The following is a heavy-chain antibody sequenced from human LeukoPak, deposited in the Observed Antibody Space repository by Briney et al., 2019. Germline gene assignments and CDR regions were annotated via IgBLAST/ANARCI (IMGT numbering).Heavy chain of an antibody. D-gene: IGHD2-15*01. CDR2: IIPIFGTA. J-gene: IGHJ5*02. V-gene: IGHV1-69*13. CDR3: ARDRMEPGGGSCYWFDP. Sequence: GASVKVSCKASGYSFTGYSIHWWRQAPGQGLEWMGGIIPIFGTANYAQKFQGRVTITADESTSTAYMELSSLRSEDTAVYYCARDRMEPGGGSCYWFDPWGQGTLVTVSS. CDR1: GYSFTGYS.